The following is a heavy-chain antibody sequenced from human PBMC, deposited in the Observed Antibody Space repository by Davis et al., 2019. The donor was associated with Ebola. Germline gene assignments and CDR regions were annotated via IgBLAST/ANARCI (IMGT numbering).Heavy chain of an antibody. D-gene: IGHD4-17*01. J-gene: IGHJ4*02. CDR2: IWYDGTKQ. Sequence: GESLKISCAASGFSFSAFGMHWVRQAPGKGLEWVALIWYDGTKQYYADSVNGRFTISRDNSKNTLYLQMNSLRAEDTAVFYCASDTTVTDTFDYWGQGTLVTVSS. V-gene: IGHV3-33*01. CDR1: GFSFSAFG. CDR3: ASDTTVTDTFDY.